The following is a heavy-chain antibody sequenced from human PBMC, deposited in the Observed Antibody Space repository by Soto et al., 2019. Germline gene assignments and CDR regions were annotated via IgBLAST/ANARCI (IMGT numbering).Heavy chain of an antibody. CDR1: GGSISSGGHY. CDR2: IYYSGST. V-gene: IGHV4-31*03. CDR3: ASYGSIVVVPAADEAFDY. D-gene: IGHD2-2*01. J-gene: IGHJ4*02. Sequence: SETLSLTCTVSGGSISSGGHYWSWIRQHPGKGLEWIGYIYYSGSTYYNPSLKSRVTISVDTSKNQFSLKLSSVTAADTAVYYFASYGSIVVVPAADEAFDYWGQGTLVTSPQ.